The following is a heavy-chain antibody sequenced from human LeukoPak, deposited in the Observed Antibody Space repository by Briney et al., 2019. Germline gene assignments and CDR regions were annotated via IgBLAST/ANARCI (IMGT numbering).Heavy chain of an antibody. CDR1: GVPFSNYY. V-gene: IGHV4-34*01. J-gene: IGHJ4*02. CDR2: INHSGYT. CDR3: TRAVAGHPD. D-gene: IGHD6-19*01. Sequence: SETLSLTCAVSGVPFSNYYWSWVRQSPRQGLEWIGEINHSGYTNYNPSLKSRVTMSIDTSKNQFSLKLTSVTAADAGVYYCTRAVAGHPDWGQGTIGTVST.